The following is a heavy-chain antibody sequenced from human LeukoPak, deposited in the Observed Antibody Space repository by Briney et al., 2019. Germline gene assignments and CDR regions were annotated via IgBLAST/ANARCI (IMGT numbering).Heavy chain of an antibody. CDR3: VKDQTVVVTAVLSD. J-gene: IGHJ4*02. CDR2: ISTNGGST. Sequence: PGGSLRLSCSASGFTFSGYAMHWVRQAPGKGLEYVSAISTNGGSTYYADSVKGRFTISRGNSKNTMYLQMSSLRAEDTAVYYCVKDQTVVVTAVLSDWGQGTLVTVSS. D-gene: IGHD2-21*02. CDR1: GFTFSGYA. V-gene: IGHV3-64D*09.